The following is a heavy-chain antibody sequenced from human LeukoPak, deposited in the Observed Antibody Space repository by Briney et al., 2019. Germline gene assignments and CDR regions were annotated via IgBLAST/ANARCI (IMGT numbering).Heavy chain of an antibody. D-gene: IGHD6-19*01. J-gene: IGHJ4*02. Sequence: GGSLRLSCAASGFTFSSYWMSWVRQAPGKGLEWVANIKQDGSEKYYVDSVKGRFTISRDNAKNSLYLQMNSLRAEDTAVYYCARDGQWLDPYYFDYWGQGTLVTVSS. CDR2: IKQDGSEK. V-gene: IGHV3-7*01. CDR3: ARDGQWLDPYYFDY. CDR1: GFTFSSYW.